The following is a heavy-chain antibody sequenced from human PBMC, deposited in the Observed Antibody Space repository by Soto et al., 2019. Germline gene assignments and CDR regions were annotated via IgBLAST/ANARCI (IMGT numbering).Heavy chain of an antibody. V-gene: IGHV1-24*01. CDR1: GYTLTELS. D-gene: IGHD3-3*01. Sequence: GASVKVSCKVSGYTLTELSMHWVRQAPGKGLEWMGGFDPEDGETIYAQKLQGRVTMTEDTSTDTAYMELSSLRSEDTAVYYCATVLRFLEWHIYDEVGYYFDYWGQGTLVTVSS. J-gene: IGHJ4*02. CDR3: ATVLRFLEWHIYDEVGYYFDY. CDR2: FDPEDGET.